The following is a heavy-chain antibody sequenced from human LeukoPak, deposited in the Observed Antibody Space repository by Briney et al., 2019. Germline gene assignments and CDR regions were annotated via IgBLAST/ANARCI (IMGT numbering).Heavy chain of an antibody. Sequence: PGGSLRLSCAASGFTFSSYAMHWVRQAPGKGLEYVSAISSNGGSTYYANSVKGRFTISRDNSKNTLYLQMGSLRAEDTAVYYCAREEGSSWYSTQFLYYYYGMDVWGQGTTVTVSS. D-gene: IGHD6-13*01. V-gene: IGHV3-64*01. J-gene: IGHJ6*02. CDR2: ISSNGGST. CDR1: GFTFSSYA. CDR3: AREEGSSWYSTQFLYYYYGMDV.